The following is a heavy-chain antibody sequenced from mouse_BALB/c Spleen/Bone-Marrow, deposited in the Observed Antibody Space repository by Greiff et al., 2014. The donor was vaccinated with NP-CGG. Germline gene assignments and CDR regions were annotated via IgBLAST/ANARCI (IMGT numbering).Heavy chain of an antibody. CDR2: ISSGGGST. Sequence: EVQGVESGGGLVKPGGSLKLSCAASGFAFSSYDMSWVRQTPEKRLEWVAYISSGGGSTYYSDTVKGRFTISRDNAKNTLYLEMSSLKSGDTAMYYCARHMIRGFAYWGQGTLVTVSA. D-gene: IGHD2-4*01. J-gene: IGHJ3*01. V-gene: IGHV5-12-1*01. CDR3: ARHMIRGFAY. CDR1: GFAFSSYD.